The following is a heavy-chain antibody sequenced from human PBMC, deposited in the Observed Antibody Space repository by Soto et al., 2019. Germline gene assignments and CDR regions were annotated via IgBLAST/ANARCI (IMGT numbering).Heavy chain of an antibody. CDR1: GFNFSNYA. Sequence: PGGSLRLSCAASGFNFSNYAMGWVRQAPGKGLEWVSAISGSGGHTYYADSAKGRFTISRDNSKNTLYLQMNSLRDEDTAVYYCAKDGYSGYGYYFDYWGQGVLVTVSS. CDR3: AKDGYSGYGYYFDY. J-gene: IGHJ4*02. CDR2: ISGSGGHT. V-gene: IGHV3-23*01. D-gene: IGHD5-12*01.